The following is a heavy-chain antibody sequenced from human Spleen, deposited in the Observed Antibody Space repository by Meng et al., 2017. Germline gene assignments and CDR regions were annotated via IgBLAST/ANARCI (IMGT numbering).Heavy chain of an antibody. D-gene: IGHD3-10*01. Sequence: QVQPGQSGTEVKKPGASVKVSCKASDYTFTGYGVSWVRQAPGQGLEWMAWLGAHDGDTSHAPKFQGRVTVSADRPTATAYMELRSLRSDDTAVYYCARGTPGRSYSDYWGQGTLVTVSS. CDR2: LGAHDGDT. CDR3: ARGTPGRSYSDY. J-gene: IGHJ4*02. CDR1: DYTFTGYG. V-gene: IGHV1-18*01.